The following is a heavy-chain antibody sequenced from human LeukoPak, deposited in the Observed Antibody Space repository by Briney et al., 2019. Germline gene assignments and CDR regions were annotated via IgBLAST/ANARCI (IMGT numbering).Heavy chain of an antibody. V-gene: IGHV4-59*01. J-gene: IGHJ4*02. CDR1: GGSIRTYY. Sequence: SETLSLMGAVCGGSIRTYYWSWIRQPPRKGLEWIGYIYYSGSTNYSPSLQSRVTISVDTSRNQFSLRLSSVTAADTAMYYCARSGTKTNGFDYWGQGTLVTVSS. D-gene: IGHD2-8*01. CDR2: IYYSGST. CDR3: ARSGTKTNGFDY.